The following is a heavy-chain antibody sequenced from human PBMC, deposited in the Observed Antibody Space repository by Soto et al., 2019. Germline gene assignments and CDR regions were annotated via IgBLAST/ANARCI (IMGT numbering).Heavy chain of an antibody. V-gene: IGHV3-30-3*01. J-gene: IGHJ5*02. Sequence: GGSLRLSCAASGFTFSSYAMHWVRQAPGKGLEWVAVISYDGSNKYYADSVKGRFTISRDNSKNTLYLQMNSLRAEDTAVYYCARGGVLRFLEWLPFDPWGQGTLVTVSS. CDR3: ARGGVLRFLEWLPFDP. D-gene: IGHD3-3*01. CDR2: ISYDGSNK. CDR1: GFTFSSYA.